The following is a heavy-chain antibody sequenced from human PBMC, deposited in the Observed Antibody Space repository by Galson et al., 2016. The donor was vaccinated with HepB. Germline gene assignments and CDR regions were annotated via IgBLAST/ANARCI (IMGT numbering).Heavy chain of an antibody. CDR3: ARATSSSWYVLDY. Sequence: CAISGDSVSSISATWNWIRQSPSRGLEWLGRTFYRSKWYKDYAASVKSRITVNADTSRNQFTLQLNSVTPADAALYFCARATSSSWYVLDYWGQGTLVAVAS. D-gene: IGHD6-13*01. CDR1: GDSVSSISAT. J-gene: IGHJ4*02. V-gene: IGHV6-1*01. CDR2: TFYRSKWYK.